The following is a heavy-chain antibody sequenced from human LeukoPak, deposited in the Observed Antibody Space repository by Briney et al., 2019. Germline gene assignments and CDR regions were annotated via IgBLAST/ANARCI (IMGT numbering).Heavy chain of an antibody. Sequence: SETLSPTCAVYGGSFSGYYWSWIRQPPGKGLEWIGEINHSGSTNYNPSLKSRVTISVDTSENQFSLKLSSVTAADTAVYYCARMGPEMATIRDYWGQGTLVTVSS. V-gene: IGHV4-34*01. CDR2: INHSGST. D-gene: IGHD5-24*01. J-gene: IGHJ4*02. CDR1: GGSFSGYY. CDR3: ARMGPEMATIRDY.